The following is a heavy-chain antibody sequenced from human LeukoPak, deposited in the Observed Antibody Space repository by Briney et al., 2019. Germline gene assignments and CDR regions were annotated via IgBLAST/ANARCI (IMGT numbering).Heavy chain of an antibody. Sequence: GESLKISCKASGYSFTTYWIGWVRQAPGKGLEWMGIIYPADSSTEYSPSFQGQVTISVDKSVNTAYLQWSRLKASDTAMYYCARHQGYNYGYIDYWGQGTLVTVSS. CDR1: GYSFTTYW. V-gene: IGHV5-51*01. CDR3: ARHQGYNYGYIDY. D-gene: IGHD5-18*01. J-gene: IGHJ4*02. CDR2: IYPADSST.